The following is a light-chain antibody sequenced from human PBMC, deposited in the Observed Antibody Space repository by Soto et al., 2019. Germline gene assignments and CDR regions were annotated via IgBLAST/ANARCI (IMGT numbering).Light chain of an antibody. J-gene: IGKJ1*01. Sequence: DIQMTQSPSSLSASVGDRVTITCRASQSISSNLNWYQQKPGKGPKFLIYAASSLQSGVPSRFSGSGSGTDFTLTISSLQPEDFATYYCQQSYSFPRTFGQGT. V-gene: IGKV1-39*01. CDR3: QQSYSFPRT. CDR1: QSISSN. CDR2: AAS.